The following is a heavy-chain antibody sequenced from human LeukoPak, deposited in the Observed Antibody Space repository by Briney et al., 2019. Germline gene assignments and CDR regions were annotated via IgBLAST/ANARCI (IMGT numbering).Heavy chain of an antibody. D-gene: IGHD5-12*01. Sequence: GGSLRLSCAASGFTFSSYSMNWVRQTPGKGLEWVSSISSSSSYIYYADSVKGRFTISRDNAKNSLYLQMNSLRAEDTAVYYCARDLATITSYWGQGTLVTVSS. V-gene: IGHV3-21*01. CDR1: GFTFSSYS. CDR2: ISSSSSYI. J-gene: IGHJ4*02. CDR3: ARDLATITSY.